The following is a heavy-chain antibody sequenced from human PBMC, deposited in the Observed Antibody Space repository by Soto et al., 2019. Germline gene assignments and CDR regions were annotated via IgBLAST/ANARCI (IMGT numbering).Heavy chain of an antibody. D-gene: IGHD6-6*01. CDR1: GFTFSSYA. V-gene: IGHV3-30-3*01. CDR2: ISYDGSNK. J-gene: IGHJ5*02. Sequence: GGSLRLSCAASGFTFSSYAMHWVRQAPGKGLEWVAVISYDGSNKYYADSVKGRFTISRDNSKNTQYLQMNSLRAEDTAVYYCAREGVSFSSIAALSNWFDPWGQGTLVTVSS. CDR3: AREGVSFSSIAALSNWFDP.